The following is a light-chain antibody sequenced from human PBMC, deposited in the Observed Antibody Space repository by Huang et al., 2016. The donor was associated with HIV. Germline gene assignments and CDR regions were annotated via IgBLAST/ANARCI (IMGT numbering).Light chain of an antibody. Sequence: DIQMTQSPSTLSASVGDRVTITCRANQSISSWLDWYHQKPGKAPKLLIYKASNLKNGVPSRFSGSGSGTEFTLTISSLQPDDFATYYCQQYNTYSYTFGQGTKLEIK. V-gene: IGKV1-5*03. CDR1: QSISSW. J-gene: IGKJ2*01. CDR3: QQYNTYSYT. CDR2: KAS.